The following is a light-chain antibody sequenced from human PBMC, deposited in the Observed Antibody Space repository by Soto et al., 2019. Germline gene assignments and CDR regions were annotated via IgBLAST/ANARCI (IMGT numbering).Light chain of an antibody. Sequence: QSVLTHPASVSGSPGQSITISCTGTSSDVGGSNYVSWYQQHPGKAPKLIIFDVSHRPSGFSNRFSGSKSGNTASLTISGLQAEDEADYYCSSYTRSSTDVFGTGTKLTVL. J-gene: IGLJ1*01. CDR1: SSDVGGSNY. V-gene: IGLV2-14*03. CDR2: DVS. CDR3: SSYTRSSTDV.